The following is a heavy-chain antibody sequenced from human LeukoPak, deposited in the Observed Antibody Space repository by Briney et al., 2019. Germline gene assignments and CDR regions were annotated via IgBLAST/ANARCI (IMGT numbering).Heavy chain of an antibody. Sequence: LETLSLTCTVSGGSISSYYWSWIRQPPGKGLEWIGYIYYSGSTNYNPSLKSRVTISVDTSKNQFSLKLSSATAADTAVYYCARDQYYYDSSGYYYYYGMDVWGQGTTVTVSS. CDR3: ARDQYYYDSSGYYYYYGMDV. V-gene: IGHV4-59*01. D-gene: IGHD3-22*01. CDR2: IYYSGST. CDR1: GGSISSYY. J-gene: IGHJ6*02.